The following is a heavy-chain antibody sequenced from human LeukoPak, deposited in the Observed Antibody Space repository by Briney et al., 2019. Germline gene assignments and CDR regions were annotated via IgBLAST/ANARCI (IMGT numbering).Heavy chain of an antibody. CDR3: ARLPYYDILPGYDYYMDV. J-gene: IGHJ6*03. Sequence: SETLSLTCTVSGGSISSSSYYWGWICQPPGKGLEWIGSIYYSGSTYYNPSLKSRVTISVDTSKNQFSLKLSSVTAADTAVYYCARLPYYDILPGYDYYMDVWGKGTTVTISS. V-gene: IGHV4-39*01. D-gene: IGHD3-9*01. CDR2: IYYSGST. CDR1: GGSISSSSYY.